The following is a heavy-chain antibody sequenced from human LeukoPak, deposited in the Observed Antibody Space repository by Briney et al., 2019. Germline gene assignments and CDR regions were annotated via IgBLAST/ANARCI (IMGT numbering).Heavy chain of an antibody. CDR3: AIHAHYDKSGYGS. J-gene: IGHJ4*02. Sequence: GESLKISCKGSGYIFSTYLIGWVRQEPGKGLEWMGIIYPGDSDTRYSPSFQGHVTISADKSISTVYLQWSSLKASDTAMYYCAIHAHYDKSGYGSWGQGTLVTVSS. D-gene: IGHD3-22*01. CDR1: GYIFSTYL. V-gene: IGHV5-51*01. CDR2: IYPGDSDT.